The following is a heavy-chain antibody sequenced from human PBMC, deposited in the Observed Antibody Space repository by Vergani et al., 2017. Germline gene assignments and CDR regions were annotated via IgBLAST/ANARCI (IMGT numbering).Heavy chain of an antibody. Sequence: QVQLVESGGGEVQPGRSLRLSCSAAGFPFSDYGVHWVRQAPGKGLEWVSVISYDGNKKNYADSVKGRFTISRDNSKNTLYLEMNALRAEDTAVYYCARDFLTRVTTLDYYFMRVLGKGTTVTLSS. D-gene: IGHD1-1*01. V-gene: IGHV3-30*03. J-gene: IGHJ6*03. CDR1: GFPFSDYG. CDR2: ISYDGNKK. CDR3: ARDFLTRVTTLDYYFMRV.